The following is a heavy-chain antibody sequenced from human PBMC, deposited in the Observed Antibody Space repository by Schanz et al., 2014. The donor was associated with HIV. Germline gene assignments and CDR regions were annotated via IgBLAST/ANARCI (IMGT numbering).Heavy chain of an antibody. J-gene: IGHJ6*02. CDR1: GFTFRSYA. D-gene: IGHD3-16*01. CDR2: ISNDGNKK. Sequence: VQLVESGGGVVQPGRSLRLSCAASGFTFRSYAMHWVRQAPGKGQEWVTGISNDGNKKYYTDSVKGRFTISRDNSKNTVYLQMNSLRPEDTAVYYCARMEQLIIGYYYGMDVWGQGTTVTVSS. V-gene: IGHV3-30-3*01. CDR3: ARMEQLIIGYYYGMDV.